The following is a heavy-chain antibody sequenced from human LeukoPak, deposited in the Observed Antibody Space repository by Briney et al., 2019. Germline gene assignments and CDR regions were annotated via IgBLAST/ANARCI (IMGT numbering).Heavy chain of an antibody. Sequence: ASVKVSCKASGYTFTSYYMHWVRQAPGQGLEWMGWINPNSGGTNYAQKFQGWVTMTRDTSISTAYMELSRLRSDDTAVYYCARGRDVLLWFGELLDYWGQGTLVTVSS. V-gene: IGHV1-2*04. CDR2: INPNSGGT. D-gene: IGHD3-10*01. J-gene: IGHJ4*02. CDR3: ARGRDVLLWFGELLDY. CDR1: GYTFTSYY.